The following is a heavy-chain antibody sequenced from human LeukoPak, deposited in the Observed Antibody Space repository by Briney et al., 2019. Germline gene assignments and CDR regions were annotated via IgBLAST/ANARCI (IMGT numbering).Heavy chain of an antibody. D-gene: IGHD3-22*01. V-gene: IGHV4-34*01. CDR2: INHSGST. J-gene: IGHJ4*02. Sequence: KPSETLSLTCAVYGGSFSGYYWSWIRQPPGKGLEWIGEINHSGSTNYNPSLKGRVTISVDTSKSQFSLKLNSMTAADTAVYYCARGAQTYYDKAPVDYWGQGTLVTVSS. CDR3: ARGAQTYYDKAPVDY. CDR1: GGSFSGYY.